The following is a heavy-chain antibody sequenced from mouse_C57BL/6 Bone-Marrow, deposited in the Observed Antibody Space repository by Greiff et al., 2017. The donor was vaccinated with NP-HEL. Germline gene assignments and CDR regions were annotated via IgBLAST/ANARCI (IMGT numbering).Heavy chain of an antibody. CDR1: GYAFSSSW. CDR2: IYPGDGDT. J-gene: IGHJ1*03. D-gene: IGHD1-1*01. V-gene: IGHV1-82*01. Sequence: QVHVKQSGPELVKPGASVKISCKASGYAFSSSWMNWVKQRPGKGLEWIGRIYPGDGDTNYNGKFKGKATLTADKSSSTAYMQLSSLTSEDSAVYFCARSGHYGSSFCYWYFDVWGTGTTVTVSS. CDR3: ARSGHYGSSFCYWYFDV.